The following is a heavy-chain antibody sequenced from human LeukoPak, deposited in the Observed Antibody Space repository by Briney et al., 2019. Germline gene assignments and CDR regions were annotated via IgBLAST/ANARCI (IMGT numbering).Heavy chain of an antibody. Sequence: GGSLRLSCAASGFTFGSYGMQWVRQAPGKGLEWVAFISYDGSEKNYADSVKGRFTISRDNFKNRVSLQMNSLNAEDTAVYYCARDADAYGRLDYWGQGTLVTVSS. CDR2: ISYDGSEK. D-gene: IGHD3-10*01. CDR3: ARDADAYGRLDY. J-gene: IGHJ4*02. CDR1: GFTFGSYG. V-gene: IGHV3-30*19.